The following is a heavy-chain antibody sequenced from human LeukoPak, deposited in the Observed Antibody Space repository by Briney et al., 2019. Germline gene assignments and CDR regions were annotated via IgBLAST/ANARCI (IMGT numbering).Heavy chain of an antibody. CDR1: GGSISSGSYY. Sequence: SETLSLTCTVSGGSISSGSYYWSWIRQPAGKGLEWIGRIYTSGSTNYNPSLKSRVTISVDTSKNQFSLKLSSVTAADTAVYYCAGDQRYSSSWYPEYWFDPWGQGTLVTVSS. CDR3: AGDQRYSSSWYPEYWFDP. D-gene: IGHD6-13*01. J-gene: IGHJ5*02. CDR2: IYTSGST. V-gene: IGHV4-61*02.